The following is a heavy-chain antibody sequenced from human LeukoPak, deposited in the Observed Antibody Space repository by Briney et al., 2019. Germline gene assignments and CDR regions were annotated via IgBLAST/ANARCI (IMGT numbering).Heavy chain of an antibody. CDR1: GFTVSSNY. CDR2: IKQDGNEE. V-gene: IGHV3-7*01. CDR3: ARIRAEFYHDGNGYYIDK. Sequence: PGGSLRLSCAASGFTVSSNYMSWVRQAPGKGLEWVANIKQDGNEEYYVDSVKGRFTISRDNAKNLLYLQMSSLRADDTALYYCARIRAEFYHDGNGYYIDKWGQGTLVTVSS. J-gene: IGHJ4*02. D-gene: IGHD3-22*01.